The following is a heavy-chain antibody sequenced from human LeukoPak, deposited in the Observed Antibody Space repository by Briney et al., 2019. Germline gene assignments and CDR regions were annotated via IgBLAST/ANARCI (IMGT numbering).Heavy chain of an antibody. CDR3: ARRPYCSSTSCYRSYYYYYRDV. V-gene: IGHV4-34*01. CDR2: INHSGST. CDR1: GGSFSGYY. J-gene: IGHJ6*03. D-gene: IGHD2-2*02. Sequence: SETLSLTCAVYGGSFSGYYWSWIRQPPGKGLEWIGEINHSGSTNYNPSLKSRVTISVDTSKNQFSLKLSSVTAADTAVYYWARRPYCSSTSCYRSYYYYYRDVGGKGTTVTVSS.